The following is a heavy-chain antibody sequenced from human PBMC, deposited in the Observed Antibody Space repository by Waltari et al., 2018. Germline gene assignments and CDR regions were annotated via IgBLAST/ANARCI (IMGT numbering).Heavy chain of an antibody. CDR3: AKDLAFYYDRSRLYEYYFDY. V-gene: IGHV3-30*02. Sequence: QVQLVESGGGVVQPGGSLRLSCVASGFTRNTFGIPWVRQAPGMGLEGVAYLPYHGHNRYYADSVKGRFTISRDNSMTTVFLQMNSLRAEDTAIYYCAKDLAFYYDRSRLYEYYFDYWGQGTLVTVSS. D-gene: IGHD3-22*01. CDR2: LPYHGHNR. CDR1: GFTRNTFG. J-gene: IGHJ4*02.